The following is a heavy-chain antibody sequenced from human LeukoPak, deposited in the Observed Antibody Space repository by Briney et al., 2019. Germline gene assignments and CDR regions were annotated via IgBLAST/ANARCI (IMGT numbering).Heavy chain of an antibody. V-gene: IGHV3-23*01. D-gene: IGHD6-13*01. CDR1: GFTFSSYA. Sequence: GGSLRLSCAASGFTFSSYAMSWVRQAPGKGLEWVSAISGSGGSTYYADSAKGRFTISRDNSKNTLYLQMNSLRAEDTAVYYCAKTYWQQLVRIDYWGQGTLVTVSS. CDR3: AKTYWQQLVRIDY. CDR2: ISGSGGST. J-gene: IGHJ4*02.